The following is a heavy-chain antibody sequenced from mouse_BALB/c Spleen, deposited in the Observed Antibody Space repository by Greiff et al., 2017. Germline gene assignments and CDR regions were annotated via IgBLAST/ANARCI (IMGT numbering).Heavy chain of an antibody. CDR3: ADGYYFLLGFDV. CDR1: GFNIKDTY. V-gene: IGHV14-3*02. Sequence: EVQLKQSGAELVKPGASVKLSCTASGFNIKDTYMHWVKQRPEQGLEWIGRIDPANGNTKYDPKFQGKATITADTSSNTAYLQLSSLTSEDTAVYYCADGYYFLLGFDVWGAGTTVTVSS. J-gene: IGHJ1*01. CDR2: IDPANGNT. D-gene: IGHD2-3*01.